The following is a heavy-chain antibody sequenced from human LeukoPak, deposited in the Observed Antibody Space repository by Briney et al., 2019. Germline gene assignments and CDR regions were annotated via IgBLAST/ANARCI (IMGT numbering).Heavy chain of an antibody. V-gene: IGHV4-34*01. CDR3: ARPLLYCSSTSCPRWFDP. CDR1: GGSFSGYY. J-gene: IGHJ5*02. Sequence: SETLSLTCAVYGGSFSGYYWSWIRQPPGKGLEWIGEINHSGSTNYNPSLKSRVTISVDTSKNQFSLKLSSVTAADTAVYYCARPLLYCSSTSCPRWFDPWGQGTLVTVSS. D-gene: IGHD2-2*01. CDR2: INHSGST.